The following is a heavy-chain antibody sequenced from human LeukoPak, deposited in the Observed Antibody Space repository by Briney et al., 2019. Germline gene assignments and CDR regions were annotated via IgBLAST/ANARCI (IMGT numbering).Heavy chain of an antibody. Sequence: QFGGSLRLSCAASGFTFSSYDMHWVRQATGKGLEWVSAIGTAGDTYYPGSVKGRFTISRENAKNSLYLQMNSLRAGDTAVYYCARGGYSSSWRHYYYYYGMDVWGQGATVTVSS. V-gene: IGHV3-13*04. CDR2: IGTAGDT. CDR3: ARGGYSSSWRHYYYYYGMDV. D-gene: IGHD6-13*01. CDR1: GFTFSSYD. J-gene: IGHJ6*02.